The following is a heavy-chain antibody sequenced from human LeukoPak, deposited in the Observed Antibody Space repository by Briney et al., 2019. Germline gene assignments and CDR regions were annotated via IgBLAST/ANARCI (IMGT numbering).Heavy chain of an antibody. D-gene: IGHD1-7*01. Sequence: GGSLRLSCAASGFTFRDYAMHWLRLPPRMALEGVSGIGWNGGNIDSADYVKGRFTISRDNAKNSLYLQINSLRAQDTALYYCAFEFKGQPGTTAFDHWGQGTLVTVSS. V-gene: IGHV3-9*01. CDR1: GFTFRDYA. CDR2: IGWNGGNI. CDR3: AFEFKGQPGTTAFDH. J-gene: IGHJ4*02.